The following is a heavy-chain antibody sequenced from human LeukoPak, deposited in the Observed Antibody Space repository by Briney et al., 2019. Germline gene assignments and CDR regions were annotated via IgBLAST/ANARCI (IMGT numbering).Heavy chain of an antibody. CDR3: TTYGSGRKFDY. CDR2: IESKTDGGTT. D-gene: IGHD3-10*01. V-gene: IGHV3-15*04. CDR1: GFSLSDAW. J-gene: IGHJ4*02. Sequence: GGSLRLSCAASGFSLSDAWMGWVRQIPGKGLEWVGRIESKTDGGTTDYAAPVKGRFTISRDDSTNTLYLQMNSLKSEDTAVYYCTTYGSGRKFDYWGQGILVTVSS.